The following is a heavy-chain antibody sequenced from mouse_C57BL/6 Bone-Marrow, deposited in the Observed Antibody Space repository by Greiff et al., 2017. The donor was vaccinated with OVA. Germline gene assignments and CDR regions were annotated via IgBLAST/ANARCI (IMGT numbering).Heavy chain of an antibody. CDR3: TRYDYGAWFAY. D-gene: IGHD2-4*01. CDR2: IDPENGDT. V-gene: IGHV14-4*01. CDR1: GFNIKDDY. Sequence: EVKLVESGAELVRPGASVKLSCTASGFNIKDDYMHWVKQRPEQGLEWIGWIDPENGDTEYASKFQGKATITADTSSNTAYLQLSSLTSEDTAVYYCTRYDYGAWFAYWGQGTLVTVSA. J-gene: IGHJ3*01.